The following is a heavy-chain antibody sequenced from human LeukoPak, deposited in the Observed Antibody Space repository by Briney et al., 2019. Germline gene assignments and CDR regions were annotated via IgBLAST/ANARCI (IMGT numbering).Heavy chain of an antibody. CDR3: ARGEESLGYCSGGSCSYMDV. V-gene: IGHV4-39*01. J-gene: IGHJ6*03. CDR1: GGSISGSDYY. CDR2: VYYDGST. Sequence: SETLSLTCSVSGGSISGSDYYWGWIRQPPGKGLEWIGNVYYDGSTYYKSSLKSRVTISVETSKNQFSLKLSSVTAADTAVYYCARGEESLGYCSGGSCSYMDVWGKGTTVTVSS. D-gene: IGHD2-15*01.